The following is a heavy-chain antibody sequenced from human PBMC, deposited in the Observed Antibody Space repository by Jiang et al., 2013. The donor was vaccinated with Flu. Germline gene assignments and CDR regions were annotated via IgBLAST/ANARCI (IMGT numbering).Heavy chain of an antibody. V-gene: IGHV1-69*01. CDR2: IIPIFGTA. J-gene: IGHJ6*03. D-gene: IGHD2-2*01. Sequence: GAEVKKPGSSVKVSCKASGGTFSSYAISWVRQAPGQGLEWMGGIIPIFGTANYAQKFQGRVTITADESTSTAYMELSSLRSEDTAVYYCARDIRVXAGLRSYYYMDVWGKGTTVTVSS. CDR3: ARDIRVXAGLRSYYYMDV. CDR1: GGTFSSYA.